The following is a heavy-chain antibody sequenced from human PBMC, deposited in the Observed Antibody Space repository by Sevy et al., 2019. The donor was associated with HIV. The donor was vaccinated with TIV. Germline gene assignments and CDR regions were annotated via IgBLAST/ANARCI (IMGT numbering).Heavy chain of an antibody. Sequence: ASVKVSCKVSGYTLTALSMHWVRQAPGKGLEWMGTFDPEDGETRFAQKFQGRVTMTEDTSTDTAYMELSSLRSEDTAVYFCATTKDAADSSGYPFDHWGQGALVTVSS. J-gene: IGHJ4*02. CDR2: FDPEDGET. CDR1: GYTLTALS. CDR3: ATTKDAADSSGYPFDH. V-gene: IGHV1-24*01. D-gene: IGHD3-22*01.